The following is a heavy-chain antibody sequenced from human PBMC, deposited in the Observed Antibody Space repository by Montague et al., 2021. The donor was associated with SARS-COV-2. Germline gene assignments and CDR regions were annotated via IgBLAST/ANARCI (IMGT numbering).Heavy chain of an antibody. CDR2: INHRGST. CDR1: GESFSGYY. J-gene: IGHJ4*02. CDR3: ARGHQGATMIVVVMVGERYYFDY. V-gene: IGHV4-34*01. D-gene: IGHD3-22*01. Sequence: SETLSLTCAVYGESFSGYYWTWIRQPPGKGLEWIGEINHRGSTKYNPSLKSRVTISVETSKNQFSLRLSSVTAADTAVYYCARGHQGATMIVVVMVGERYYFDYWGQGTLVTISS.